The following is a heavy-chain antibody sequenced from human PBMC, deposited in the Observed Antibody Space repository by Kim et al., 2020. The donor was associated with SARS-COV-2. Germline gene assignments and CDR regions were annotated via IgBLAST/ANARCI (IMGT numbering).Heavy chain of an antibody. CDR2: T. V-gene: IGHV4-4*09. D-gene: IGHD3-10*01. CDR3: ARFAGPDWYFDL. Sequence: THSNPPPTSRVTISVEPSKNQFSLKLRSVTAADTAVYYCARFAGPDWYFDLWGRGTLVTVSS. J-gene: IGHJ2*01.